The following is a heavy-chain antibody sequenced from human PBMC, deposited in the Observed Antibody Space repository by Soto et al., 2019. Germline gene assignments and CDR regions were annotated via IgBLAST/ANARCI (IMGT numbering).Heavy chain of an antibody. J-gene: IGHJ4*02. Sequence: GVSLRLSCAASGFTFSIFAMSWVRQSPGKGLEWVSTISGSGGSTYYADAVKGRFSISRDNSMGTLYLQMKSLRVEDTAIYYCAKEVSLGSTVDLGYWGQGTLVTVPQ. V-gene: IGHV3-23*01. CDR1: GFTFSIFA. D-gene: IGHD7-27*01. CDR3: AKEVSLGSTVDLGY. CDR2: ISGSGGST.